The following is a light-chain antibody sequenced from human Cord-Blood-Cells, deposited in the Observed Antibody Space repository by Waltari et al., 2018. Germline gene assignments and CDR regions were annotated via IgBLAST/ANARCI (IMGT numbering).Light chain of an antibody. V-gene: IGLV2-23*02. CDR3: CSYAGSSTYV. J-gene: IGLJ1*01. CDR1: SSDVGSYNL. Sequence: QSALTQPASVSGSPGQSITISCTGTSSDVGSYNLVSWYQQHTGKAPKLMIYEVSKRPSGVSNRFSGSKHGNTASLTISGLQAEDEADYYCCSYAGSSTYVFGTGTKVTVL. CDR2: EVS.